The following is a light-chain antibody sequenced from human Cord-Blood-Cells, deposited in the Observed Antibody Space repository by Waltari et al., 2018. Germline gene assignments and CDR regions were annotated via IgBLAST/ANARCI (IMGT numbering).Light chain of an antibody. CDR3: EQRSNWPLT. Sequence: EIVLTPSPATLSLSPGEGATLSCRASQSVSSYLAWYQQKPGQAPRLLIYDASNRATGIPARFSGSGSGTDFTLTISSLEPEDFAVYYCEQRSNWPLTFGGGTKVEIK. CDR1: QSVSSY. CDR2: DAS. J-gene: IGKJ4*01. V-gene: IGKV3-11*01.